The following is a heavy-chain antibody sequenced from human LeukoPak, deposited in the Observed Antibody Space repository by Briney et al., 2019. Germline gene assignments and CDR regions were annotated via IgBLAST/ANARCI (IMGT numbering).Heavy chain of an antibody. Sequence: GESLKISCNGSGYSFTNYWIGWVRQMPGKGLEGMGFIYPGNSDTRYSPSFQGQVTISADKSISTAYLQWSSLKASGTAMYYCASASYYYESSGYALGAFDIWGQGTMVTVSS. V-gene: IGHV5-51*01. CDR2: IYPGNSDT. D-gene: IGHD3-22*01. J-gene: IGHJ3*02. CDR1: GYSFTNYW. CDR3: ASASYYYESSGYALGAFDI.